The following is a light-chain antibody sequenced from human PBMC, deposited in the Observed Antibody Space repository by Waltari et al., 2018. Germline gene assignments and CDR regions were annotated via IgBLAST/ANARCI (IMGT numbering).Light chain of an antibody. CDR2: QDT. CDR3: QAWDSSTVV. Sequence: SYELTQPPSVSVSPGQTASITCPGDKLGDKYDCWYQQTPGQSPVLVIYQDTKRPSGIPERFSGSNSGNTATLTISGTQAMDEADYYCQAWDSSTVVFGGGTKLTVL. J-gene: IGLJ2*01. CDR1: KLGDKY. V-gene: IGLV3-1*01.